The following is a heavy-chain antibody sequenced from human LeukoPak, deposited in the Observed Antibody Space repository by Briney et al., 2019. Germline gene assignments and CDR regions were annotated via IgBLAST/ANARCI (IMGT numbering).Heavy chain of an antibody. J-gene: IGHJ4*02. Sequence: GGSLRLSCVVTGLKFSDAWMNWVRQAPGKGLEWVGRIKSKADGETIDYAAPVKGRFTFSRDDSKNMLYLQMNSLKSEDTAVYYCSTLTSRGLSDSWGQGTLVTVSS. CDR3: STLTSRGLSDS. V-gene: IGHV3-15*07. CDR1: GLKFSDAW. CDR2: IKSKADGETI. D-gene: IGHD1-20*01.